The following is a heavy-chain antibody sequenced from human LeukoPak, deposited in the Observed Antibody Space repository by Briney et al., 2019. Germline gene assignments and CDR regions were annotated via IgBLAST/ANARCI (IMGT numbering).Heavy chain of an antibody. CDR1: GFTFSSYS. Sequence: GGSLRLSCAASGFTFSSYSMNWVRQAPGKGLEWVSSISSSSSYIYYADSVKGRFTISRDNAKNSLYLQMNSLRAEDTAVYYCATMSLLGHSSPSFDYWGQGTLVTVSS. J-gene: IGHJ4*02. CDR2: ISSSSSYI. V-gene: IGHV3-21*01. D-gene: IGHD6-13*01. CDR3: ATMSLLGHSSPSFDY.